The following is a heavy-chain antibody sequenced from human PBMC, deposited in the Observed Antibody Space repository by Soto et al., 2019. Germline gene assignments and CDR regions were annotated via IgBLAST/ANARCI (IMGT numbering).Heavy chain of an antibody. Sequence: QVQLVESGGGVVQPGRSLRLSCAASGFTFSSYGMHWVRQAPGKGLEWVAVISYDGSNKYYADSLKGRFTISRDNSKNTLYLQMNSLRAEDTAVYYCAKDYSSGWFNNYFDSWGQGTLVTVSS. CDR2: ISYDGSNK. CDR3: AKDYSSGWFNNYFDS. J-gene: IGHJ4*02. V-gene: IGHV3-30*18. CDR1: GFTFSSYG. D-gene: IGHD6-19*01.